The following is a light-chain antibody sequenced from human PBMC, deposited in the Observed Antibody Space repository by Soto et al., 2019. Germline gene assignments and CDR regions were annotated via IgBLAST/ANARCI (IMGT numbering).Light chain of an antibody. Sequence: EIVMTQSQATLSVSPGERATLSCRASQSISSNLAWYQQKPGQAPRLLIYGASTRATGIPATFSGSGSGTEFTLTISSLQSEDFAVDYCQQYNNWPFTFGPGTKVDIK. CDR3: QQYNNWPFT. CDR2: GAS. V-gene: IGKV3-15*01. CDR1: QSISSN. J-gene: IGKJ3*01.